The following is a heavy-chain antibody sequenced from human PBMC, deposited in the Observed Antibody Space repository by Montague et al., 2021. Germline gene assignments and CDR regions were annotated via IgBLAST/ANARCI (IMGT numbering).Heavy chain of an antibody. CDR3: ARDRAAAGS. CDR1: GITFDYYW. D-gene: IGHD6-13*01. V-gene: IGHV3-7*01. J-gene: IGHJ5*01. Sequence: SLRLSCAASGITFDYYWMSWVRQAPGKGLEWVANINEDGGEKNYVDSVRGRFSISRDNTKNSLYLQMNSLRVEDTAVYYCARDRAAAGSWGHGTLVLVSS. CDR2: INEDGGEK.